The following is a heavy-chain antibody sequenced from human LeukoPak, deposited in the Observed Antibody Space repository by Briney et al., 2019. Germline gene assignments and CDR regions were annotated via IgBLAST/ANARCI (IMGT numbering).Heavy chain of an antibody. CDR1: GFTFNAYA. J-gene: IGHJ4*01. D-gene: IGHD3-16*01. CDR3: AKDPRAMGRDFFDD. CDR2: ISSSGDAT. Sequence: PGGSLRLSCVGSGFTFNAYAMSWVRQRPGKGPEWVSMISSSGDATDYAESVKDRLSISRDNAKKTLYLQINDPRGDDTAIYYCAKDPRAMGRDFFDDWGQGSLVIVSS. V-gene: IGHV3-23*01.